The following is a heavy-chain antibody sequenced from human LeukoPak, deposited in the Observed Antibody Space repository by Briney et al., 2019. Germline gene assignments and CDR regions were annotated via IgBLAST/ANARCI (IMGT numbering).Heavy chain of an antibody. CDR3: AKGRATMVD. D-gene: IGHD3-10*01. CDR2: ISYDGSNK. CDR1: GFTFSSYV. V-gene: IGHV3-30*04. Sequence: GGSLRLSCAASGFTFSSYVMHWVRQAPGKGLEWVAIISYDGSNKYHADSVKGRFTISRDNSKNTLYLQMNSLRAEDTAVYYCAKGRATMVDWGQGTLVTVSS. J-gene: IGHJ4*02.